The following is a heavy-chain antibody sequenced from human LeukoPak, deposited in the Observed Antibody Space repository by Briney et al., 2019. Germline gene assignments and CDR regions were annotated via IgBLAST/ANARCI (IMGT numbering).Heavy chain of an antibody. CDR3: ARVRRNYYGSASVDAFDI. V-gene: IGHV4-61*01. J-gene: IGHJ3*02. CDR1: GYSIRSGYY. Sequence: SETLSLTCTVSGYSIRSGYYWAWIRQPPGKGLEWIGYIYYSGSTNYNPSLKSRVTISVDTSKNQFSLKLSSVTAADTAVYYCARVRRNYYGSASVDAFDIWGQGTMVTVSS. CDR2: IYYSGST. D-gene: IGHD3-10*01.